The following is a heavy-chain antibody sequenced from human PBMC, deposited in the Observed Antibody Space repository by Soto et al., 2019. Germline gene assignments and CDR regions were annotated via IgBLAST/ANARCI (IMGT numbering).Heavy chain of an antibody. Sequence: ASVKVSCKASGYTFTSYYMHWVRQAPGQGLEWMGIINPSGGSTSYAQKFQGRVTMTRDTSTSTVYMELSSLRSEDTAVYYCARAYCGGDCYYENTSDAFDIWGQGTMVTVSS. D-gene: IGHD2-21*02. V-gene: IGHV1-46*01. J-gene: IGHJ3*02. CDR1: GYTFTSYY. CDR3: ARAYCGGDCYYENTSDAFDI. CDR2: INPSGGST.